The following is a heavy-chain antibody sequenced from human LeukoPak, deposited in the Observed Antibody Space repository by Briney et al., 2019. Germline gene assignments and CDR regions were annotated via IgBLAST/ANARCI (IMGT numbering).Heavy chain of an antibody. J-gene: IGHJ6*02. V-gene: IGHV3-23*01. CDR1: GFTFSSYA. Sequence: GGSLRLSCAASGFTFSSYAMSWVRQAPGKGLEWVSAISGSGGSRYYADSVKGRFTISRDNSKNMLYLQMNSLRAEDTALYYCFTSNIVATIGFYYYFYGMDVWGQGTTVTVSS. D-gene: IGHD5-12*01. CDR2: ISGSGGSR. CDR3: FTSNIVATIGFYYYFYGMDV.